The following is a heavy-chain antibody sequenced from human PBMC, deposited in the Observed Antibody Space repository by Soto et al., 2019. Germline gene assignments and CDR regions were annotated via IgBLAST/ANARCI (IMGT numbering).Heavy chain of an antibody. CDR2: INYSGST. D-gene: IGHD3-16*02. CDR3: ARLAPRYRIRDYNYYSLDF. V-gene: IGHV4-59*02. CDR1: GGSVSNYY. Sequence: QVSLQESGPGLVKPSETLSLTCTVSGGSVSNYYWTWIRQPPGKGLEWISYINYSGSTDHSPSLKSRVTISLHTSKNQFSLRLISVTAADTAVYYCARLAPRYRIRDYNYYSLDFWGQGTTVIVSS. J-gene: IGHJ6*02.